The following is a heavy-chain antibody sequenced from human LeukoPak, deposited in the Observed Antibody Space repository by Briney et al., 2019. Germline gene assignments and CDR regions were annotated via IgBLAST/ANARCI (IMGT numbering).Heavy chain of an antibody. J-gene: IGHJ4*02. CDR1: GFTFDNYA. D-gene: IGHD6-25*01. CDR2: ITDSGGDT. Sequence: PGGSLRLSCAGSGFTFDNYAMSWVRQAPGRGLEWVLAITDSGGDTYSADSVKGRFTISRDNSKNTLYLQMNSLRSDDTAVYYCAKRSAPARPYYFDYWGQGTLVTVSS. V-gene: IGHV3-23*01. CDR3: AKRSAPARPYYFDY.